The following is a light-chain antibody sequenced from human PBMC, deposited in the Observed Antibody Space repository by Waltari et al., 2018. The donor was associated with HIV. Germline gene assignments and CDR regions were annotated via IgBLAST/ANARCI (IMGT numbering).Light chain of an antibody. CDR3: AAWDDTLNGHVV. Sequence: QSVLTQPPSVSGTPGQRVTISCSGSRSNIGRHTGNWYQQVPGTAPKLLIHTNDQRPSAVPDRFSGSKSVTTATLAISGLQPEDEADYYCAAWDDTLNGHVVFGGGTKLTVL. V-gene: IGLV1-44*01. CDR1: RSNIGRHT. J-gene: IGLJ2*01. CDR2: TND.